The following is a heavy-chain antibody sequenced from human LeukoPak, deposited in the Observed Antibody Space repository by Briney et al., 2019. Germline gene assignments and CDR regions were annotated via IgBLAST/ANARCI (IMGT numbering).Heavy chain of an antibody. Sequence: GESLKISCKGSGYSFTSYWIGWVRQMPGKGLEWMGIIYPGDSDTRYSPSFQGQVTISADKSISTAYLQWSSLKASDTAMYYCARPSYCGGNPDAFDIWGQGTMVTVSS. J-gene: IGHJ3*02. D-gene: IGHD4-23*01. V-gene: IGHV5-51*01. CDR2: IYPGDSDT. CDR1: GYSFTSYW. CDR3: ARPSYCGGNPDAFDI.